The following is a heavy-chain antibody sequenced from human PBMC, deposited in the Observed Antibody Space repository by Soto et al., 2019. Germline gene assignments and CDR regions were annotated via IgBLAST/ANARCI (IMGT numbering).Heavy chain of an antibody. CDR2: ISYDGSNK. J-gene: IGHJ6*02. CDR3: GRPPGYQLLFVMDV. V-gene: IGHV3-30*03. Sequence: QVQLVESGGGVVQPGRSLRLSCAASGFTFSSYGMHWVRQAPGKGLEWVAVISYDGSNKYYADSVKGRFTISRDNSKNTLYLQMNSLRAEDTAVYYCGRPPGYQLLFVMDVWGQGTTVTVSS. D-gene: IGHD2-2*01. CDR1: GFTFSSYG.